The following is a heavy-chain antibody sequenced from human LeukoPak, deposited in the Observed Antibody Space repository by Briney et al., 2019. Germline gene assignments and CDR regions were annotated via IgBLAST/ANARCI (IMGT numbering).Heavy chain of an antibody. Sequence: SETLSLTCTVSGDSISGYYWSWIRQPPGKGLEWIGNIYYSGSTNYNPSLKSRVTMSVDMSKNQFSLKLSSVTAADTAIYYCARGGSYGYYWGQGTLVTVSS. D-gene: IGHD5-18*01. CDR3: ARGGSYGYY. J-gene: IGHJ4*02. V-gene: IGHV4-59*01. CDR2: IYYSGST. CDR1: GDSISGYY.